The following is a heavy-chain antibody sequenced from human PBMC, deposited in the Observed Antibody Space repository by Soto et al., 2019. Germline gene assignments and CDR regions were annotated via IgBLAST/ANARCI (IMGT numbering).Heavy chain of an antibody. CDR1: GYTFTSYG. CDR2: ISAYNGNT. J-gene: IGHJ6*02. D-gene: IGHD5-18*01. Sequence: ASVKVSCKASGYTFTSYGISWVRQAPGQGLEWMGWISAYNGNTNYAQKLQGRVTMTTDTSTSTAYMELSRLRSDDTAVYYCARVRPRIPNGMDVWGQGTTVTVSS. V-gene: IGHV1-18*04. CDR3: ARVRPRIPNGMDV.